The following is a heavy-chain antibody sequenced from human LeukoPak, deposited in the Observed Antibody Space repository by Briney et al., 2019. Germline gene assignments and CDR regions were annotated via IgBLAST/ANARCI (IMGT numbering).Heavy chain of an antibody. Sequence: PGGSLRLSCAGSGFSFNNYWLHWVRQAPGKGLVWVSRISIDGSDTSYADSVKGRFTISRDNAKNTLYLQMSSLRAEDTAVYYCARAPSEIGGYYPEYFRHWGQGTLVTVSS. D-gene: IGHD3-22*01. CDR3: ARAPSEIGGYYPEYFRH. CDR2: ISIDGSDT. CDR1: GFSFNNYW. J-gene: IGHJ1*01. V-gene: IGHV3-74*01.